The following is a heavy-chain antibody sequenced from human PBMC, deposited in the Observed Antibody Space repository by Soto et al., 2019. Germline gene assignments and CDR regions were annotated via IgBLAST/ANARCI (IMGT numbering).Heavy chain of an antibody. J-gene: IGHJ6*02. Sequence: SETLSLTCTVSGGSISSYYWSWIRQPPGKGLEWIGYIYYSGSTNYNPSLKSRVTISVDTSKNQFSLKLSSVTAADTAVYYCARDAGNYYGMDVWGQGTTVTVSS. CDR2: IYYSGST. V-gene: IGHV4-59*01. D-gene: IGHD6-13*01. CDR3: ARDAGNYYGMDV. CDR1: GGSISSYY.